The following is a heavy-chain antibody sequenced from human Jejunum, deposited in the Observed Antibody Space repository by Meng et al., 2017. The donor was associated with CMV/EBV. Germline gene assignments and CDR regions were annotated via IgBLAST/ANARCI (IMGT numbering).Heavy chain of an antibody. CDR3: VRDVRGPGTYHYYGLDV. V-gene: IGHV1-69*05. CDR1: FRSSA. Sequence: FRSSAISWVGQGPGHGLEWVGGIIPLSGTPKSAQKFQGSVTITTDESTSTAYMEVRSLRSEDSAMYYCVRDVRGPGTYHYYGLDVWGQGTTVTVSS. D-gene: IGHD3-10*01. CDR2: IIPLSGTP. J-gene: IGHJ6*02.